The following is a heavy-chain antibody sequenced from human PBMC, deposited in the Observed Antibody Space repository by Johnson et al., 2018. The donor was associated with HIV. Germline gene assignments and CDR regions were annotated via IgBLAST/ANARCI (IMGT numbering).Heavy chain of an antibody. J-gene: IGHJ3*02. Sequence: QVQLVESGGGVVQPGRSLRLSCAASGFTFSSYAMHWVSQAPGKGLEWVAVISLDGSNEYYAESVKGRFTISRDNSKNTLYLQMNSLRAEDTAVYYCARGYTIGAFDIWGQGTMVTVSS. CDR2: ISLDGSNE. CDR1: GFTFSSYA. CDR3: ARGYTIGAFDI. V-gene: IGHV3-30*04. D-gene: IGHD3-10*01.